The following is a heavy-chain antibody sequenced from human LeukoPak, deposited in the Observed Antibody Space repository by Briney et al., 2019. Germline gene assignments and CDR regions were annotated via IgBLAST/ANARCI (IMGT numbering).Heavy chain of an antibody. V-gene: IGHV3-7*01. CDR2: IQPDGGEK. J-gene: IGHJ4*02. D-gene: IGHD2-21*02. CDR3: AKDMGTVTDNFGS. Sequence: TGGSLRLSCAASGFTFNKYWMNWVRQAPGKELEWVANIQPDGGEKYYVESVKGRFTISRDNAKNSLYLHMSSLRAEDTAVYYCAKDMGTVTDNFGSWGQGTLVTVSS. CDR1: GFTFNKYW.